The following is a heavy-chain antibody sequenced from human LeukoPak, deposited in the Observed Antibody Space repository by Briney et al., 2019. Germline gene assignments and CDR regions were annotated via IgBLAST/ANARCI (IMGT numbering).Heavy chain of an antibody. CDR3: ARSGYSYGSSPIENWFDP. CDR2: IIPIFGTA. D-gene: IGHD5-18*01. J-gene: IGHJ5*02. Sequence: GASVKVSCKASGGTFSSYAISWVRQAPGQGLEWMGGIIPIFGTANYAQKFQGRVTITTDESTSTAYMELSRLRSEDTAVYYCARSGYSYGSSPIENWFDPWGQGTLVTVSS. CDR1: GGTFSSYA. V-gene: IGHV1-69*05.